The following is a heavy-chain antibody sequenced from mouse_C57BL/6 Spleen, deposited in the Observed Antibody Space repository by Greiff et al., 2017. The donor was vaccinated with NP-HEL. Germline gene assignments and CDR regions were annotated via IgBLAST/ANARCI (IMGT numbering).Heavy chain of an antibody. J-gene: IGHJ3*01. V-gene: IGHV1-22*01. Sequence: EVQLQQSGPELVKPGASVKMSCKASGYTFTDYYMHWVKQSHGKSLAWIGYINPNNGGTSYNQKFKGKATLTVNKSSSTAYMELRSLTSEDSAVYYGARAAQATRAWFAYWGQGTLVTVSA. CDR1: GYTFTDYY. CDR3: ARAAQATRAWFAY. D-gene: IGHD3-2*02. CDR2: INPNNGGT.